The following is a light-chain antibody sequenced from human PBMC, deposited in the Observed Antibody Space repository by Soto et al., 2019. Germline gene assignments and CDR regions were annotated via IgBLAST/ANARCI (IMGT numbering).Light chain of an antibody. Sequence: QSALTQPRSVSGSPGHSVTISCTGTSSDVGGYNYVSWYQQHPGKAPKLMIYDVSKRPSGVPDRFSGSKSGNTASLTISGLQADDEADYCCCSYAGSYTYVFGTGTKVTVL. CDR1: SSDVGGYNY. CDR2: DVS. V-gene: IGLV2-11*01. J-gene: IGLJ1*01. CDR3: CSYAGSYTYV.